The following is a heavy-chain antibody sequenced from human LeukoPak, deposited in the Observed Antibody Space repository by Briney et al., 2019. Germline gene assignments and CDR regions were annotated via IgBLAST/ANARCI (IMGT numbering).Heavy chain of an antibody. Sequence: EASVKVSCKASGYTFTSYYMHWVRQAPGQGLEWMGLINPSGGSTSYAQKFQGRVTMTRDMSTSTVYMELSSLRSEDTAVYYCARGDLSGIAAAGTGYWGQGTLVTVSS. D-gene: IGHD6-13*01. J-gene: IGHJ4*02. CDR2: INPSGGST. CDR1: GYTFTSYY. CDR3: ARGDLSGIAAAGTGY. V-gene: IGHV1-46*01.